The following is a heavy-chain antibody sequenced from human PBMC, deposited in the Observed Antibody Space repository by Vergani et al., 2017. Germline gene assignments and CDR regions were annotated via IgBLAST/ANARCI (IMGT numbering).Heavy chain of an antibody. CDR3: ARDRNYYDSSGYYGFDY. Sequence: QVQLQESGPGLVKPSGTLSLTCAVSGGSISSSNWWSWVRQPPGKGLEWIGEIYHSGSTNYNPSLKSRVTISVDKSKNQFSLKLSSVTAADTAVYYSARDRNYYDSSGYYGFDYWGQGTLVTVSS. V-gene: IGHV4-4*02. CDR2: IYHSGST. J-gene: IGHJ4*02. CDR1: GGSISSSNW. D-gene: IGHD3-22*01.